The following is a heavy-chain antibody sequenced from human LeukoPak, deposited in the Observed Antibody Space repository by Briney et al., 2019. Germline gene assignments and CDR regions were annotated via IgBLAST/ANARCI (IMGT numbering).Heavy chain of an antibody. CDR1: GFTLDDYA. V-gene: IGHV3-9*01. J-gene: IGHJ3*02. CDR3: AKDRTPPHVALDI. D-gene: IGHD1-14*01. Sequence: PGGPLRLSCAASGFTLDDYAMHWVRQAPGKGLEGVSGISWNSGSIVYADSVKGRFTISRDNAKNCLYLQMNSLRAEDTALYYCAKDRTPPHVALDIWGQGTMVTVSS. CDR2: ISWNSGSI.